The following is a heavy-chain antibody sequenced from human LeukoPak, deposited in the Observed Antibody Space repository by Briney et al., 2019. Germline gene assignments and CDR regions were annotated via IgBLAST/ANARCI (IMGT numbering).Heavy chain of an antibody. Sequence: GESLKISCVGSGFTFSTYGMNWVRQAPGKGLEWVSAIAESGGSTFYTDSVKGRFTISRDNSKNTLYLQMSSLRAEDMAVYFCTSNVFWGQGTLVTVSS. V-gene: IGHV3-23*01. CDR1: GFTFSTYG. CDR3: TSNVF. CDR2: IAESGGST. J-gene: IGHJ4*02.